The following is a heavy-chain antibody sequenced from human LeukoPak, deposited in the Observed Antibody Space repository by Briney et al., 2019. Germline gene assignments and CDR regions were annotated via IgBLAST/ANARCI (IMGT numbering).Heavy chain of an antibody. CDR2: IYTSGRT. Sequence: SETLSLTCTVSGGSISSDYWIWIRQSAGKGLEWIGRIYTSGRTNYNPSLKSRVTMSVDTSKNQFSLKLTSVTAADTAVYYCARQSNCGGDCYSIWFDPWGQGTLVTVSS. CDR1: GGSISSDY. D-gene: IGHD2-21*02. CDR3: ARQSNCGGDCYSIWFDP. V-gene: IGHV4-4*07. J-gene: IGHJ5*02.